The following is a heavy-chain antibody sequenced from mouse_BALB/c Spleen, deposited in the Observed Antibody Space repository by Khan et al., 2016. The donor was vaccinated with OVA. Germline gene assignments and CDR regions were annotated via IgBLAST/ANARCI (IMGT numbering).Heavy chain of an antibody. CDR1: GFAFSSYS. Sequence: EVELVESGGGLVKPGGSLKLSCAASGFAFSSYSMSWVRQTPEKRLEWVATITSGGSYTYYPDSVKGRCTISRDNAKNTLYLQMSSLKSEDTAMYYCTRDRNYYGSSFYFDYWGQGTTLTVSS. D-gene: IGHD1-1*01. CDR2: ITSGGSYT. CDR3: TRDRNYYGSSFYFDY. V-gene: IGHV5-6-4*01. J-gene: IGHJ2*01.